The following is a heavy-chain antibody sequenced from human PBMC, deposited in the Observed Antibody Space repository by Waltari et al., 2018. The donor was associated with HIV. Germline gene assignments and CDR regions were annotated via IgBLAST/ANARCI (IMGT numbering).Heavy chain of an antibody. CDR3: ARGVSIVRGVMIRGHMDV. J-gene: IGHJ6*02. CDR2: ISGYNVNT. CDR1: GYTFGPYT. V-gene: IGHV1-18*01. D-gene: IGHD3-10*01. Sequence: VQLVQSGAEMRKPGASVTVCCRASGYTFGPYTISWVRQAPGQGLEWMGWISGYNVNTNYAQKFQGRVNMTTDTSTSTAHMELRSLRSDDTAVYYCARGVSIVRGVMIRGHMDVWGQGTTVTVSS.